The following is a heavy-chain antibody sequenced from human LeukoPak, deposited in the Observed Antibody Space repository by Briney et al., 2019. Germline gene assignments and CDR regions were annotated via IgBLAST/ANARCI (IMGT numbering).Heavy chain of an antibody. CDR1: GFTFSSYS. J-gene: IGHJ4*02. Sequence: GGSLRLSCAASGFTFSSYSMNWVRQAPGKGLEWVSSISSSSSYIYYADSVKGRFTISRDNAKNSLYLQMNSLRAEDTAVYYCARDDSPDNWNDVLWGQGTLVTVSS. D-gene: IGHD1-1*01. CDR3: ARDDSPDNWNDVL. V-gene: IGHV3-21*01. CDR2: ISSSSSYI.